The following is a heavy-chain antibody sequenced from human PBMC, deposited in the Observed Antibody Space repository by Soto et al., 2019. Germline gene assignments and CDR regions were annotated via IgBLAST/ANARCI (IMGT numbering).Heavy chain of an antibody. CDR3: ARSLGARITIFGVVPDPYGMDV. CDR1: GGSFSGYY. J-gene: IGHJ6*02. D-gene: IGHD3-3*01. CDR2: INHSGST. Sequence: SETLSLTCAVYGGSFSGYYWSWIRQPPGKGLEWIGEINHSGSTNYNPSLKSRVTISVDTSKNQFSLKLSSVTAADTAVYYCARSLGARITIFGVVPDPYGMDVWGQGTTVTVSS. V-gene: IGHV4-34*01.